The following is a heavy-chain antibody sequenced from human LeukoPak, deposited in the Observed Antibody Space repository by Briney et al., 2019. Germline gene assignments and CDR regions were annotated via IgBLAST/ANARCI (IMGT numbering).Heavy chain of an antibody. CDR1: GASISDYY. CDR2: ISTTGST. Sequence: SDTLSLTCTVSGASISDYYWSWIRQSAGKGLEWIGRISTTGSTYYNPSFQSRVTMSADPSKTLFFLRLRSVTAADTAVYYCARGGSPGAFDIWGQGTMVTVSS. J-gene: IGHJ3*02. V-gene: IGHV4-4*07. CDR3: ARGGSPGAFDI. D-gene: IGHD6-13*01.